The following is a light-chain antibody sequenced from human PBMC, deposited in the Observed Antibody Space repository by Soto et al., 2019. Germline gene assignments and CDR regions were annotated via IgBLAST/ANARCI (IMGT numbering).Light chain of an antibody. CDR3: ASWDDILHGPL. CDR1: TSNFGTKS. V-gene: IGLV1-44*01. Sequence: QSVLTQPPSASGAPGQRVTISCSGGTSNFGTKSVNWYQHLPGAAPRLLIYDSDQRPSGVPDRFSGSKSATSASLAISGLQSADEGDYFCASWDDILHGPLFGGGTKLTV. CDR2: DSD. J-gene: IGLJ2*01.